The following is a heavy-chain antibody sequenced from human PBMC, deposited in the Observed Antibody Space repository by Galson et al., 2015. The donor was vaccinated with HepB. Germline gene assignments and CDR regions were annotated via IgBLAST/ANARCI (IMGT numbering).Heavy chain of an antibody. Sequence: SVKVSCKASGGTFSSYAISWVRQAPGQGLEWMGGIIPILGIANYAQKFQGRVTITADKFTSTAYMELSSLRSEDTAVYYCARGSGGATSYYYYYMDVWGKGTTVTVSS. J-gene: IGHJ6*03. CDR3: ARGSGGATSYYYYYMDV. D-gene: IGHD1-26*01. V-gene: IGHV1-69*10. CDR1: GGTFSSYA. CDR2: IIPILGIA.